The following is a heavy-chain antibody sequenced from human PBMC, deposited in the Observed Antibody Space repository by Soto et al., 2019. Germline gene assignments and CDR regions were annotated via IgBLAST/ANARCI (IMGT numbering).Heavy chain of an antibody. CDR3: ARRSSVGGAEYFQH. D-gene: IGHD3-16*01. J-gene: IGHJ1*01. Sequence: EVQLLESGGGLVQPGGSLRLSCAASGFTFSSYAMSWVRQAPGKGLEWVSAISGSGGSTYYADSVKGRFTISRDNSKNTLYLQMNSLRAEDTAVDYCARRSSVGGAEYFQHWGQGTLVTVSS. V-gene: IGHV3-23*01. CDR2: ISGSGGST. CDR1: GFTFSSYA.